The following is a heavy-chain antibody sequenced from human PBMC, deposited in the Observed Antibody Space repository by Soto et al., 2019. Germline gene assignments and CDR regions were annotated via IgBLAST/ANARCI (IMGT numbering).Heavy chain of an antibody. V-gene: IGHV3-64*01. J-gene: IGHJ4*02. D-gene: IGHD1-7*01. Sequence: EVQLAESGGGMVQPGGSLRLSCVASGFTFSSYDMQWVRQAPGKGLEYVSSISSNGGTTYYGNSVKGKFTISRDNSKNKPYLQVGSRRAEDMAVYYCVRRVSGNYDYWGQGSLVTVSS. CDR2: ISSNGGTT. CDR1: GFTFSSYD. CDR3: VRRVSGNYDY.